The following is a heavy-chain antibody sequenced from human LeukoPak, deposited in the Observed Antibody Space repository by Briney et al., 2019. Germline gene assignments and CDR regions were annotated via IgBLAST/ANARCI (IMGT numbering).Heavy chain of an antibody. V-gene: IGHV3-30*04. CDR1: GFTFSSYA. CDR2: ISYDGSNK. D-gene: IGHD3-22*01. CDR3: ARDGIDYYDSSGTDAFDI. Sequence: GGPLRLSCAASGFTFSSYAMHWVRQAPGKGLEWVAVISYDGSNKYYADSVKGRFTISRDNSKNTLYLQMNGLRAEDTAVYYCARDGIDYYDSSGTDAFDIWGQGTMVTVSS. J-gene: IGHJ3*02.